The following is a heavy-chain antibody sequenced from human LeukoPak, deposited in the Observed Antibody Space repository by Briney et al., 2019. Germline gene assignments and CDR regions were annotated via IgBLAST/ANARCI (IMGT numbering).Heavy chain of an antibody. CDR3: AGLGYSGYDYYFDY. CDR2: IYYSGST. D-gene: IGHD5-12*01. J-gene: IGHJ4*02. V-gene: IGHV4-39*01. Sequence: PSETLSLTCTVSGGSISSSSYYWGWIRQPPGKGLEWIGSIYYSGSTYYNPSLKSRVTISVDTSKNQFSLKLSSVTAADTAVYYCAGLGYSGYDYYFDYWGQGTLVTVSS. CDR1: GGSISSSSYY.